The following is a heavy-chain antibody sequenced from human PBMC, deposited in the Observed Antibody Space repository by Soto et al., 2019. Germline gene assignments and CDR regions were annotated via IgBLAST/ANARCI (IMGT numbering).Heavy chain of an antibody. Sequence: SETLSLTCTVSGGSISSGGYYWSWIRQHPGKGLEWIGYIYYSGSTYYNPSLKSRVTISVDTSKNQFSLKLSSVTAADTAVYYCVRVTIFGVVPRYYFDYWGQGTLVTLSS. CDR3: VRVTIFGVVPRYYFDY. J-gene: IGHJ4*02. D-gene: IGHD3-3*01. CDR1: GGSISSGGYY. CDR2: IYYSGST. V-gene: IGHV4-31*03.